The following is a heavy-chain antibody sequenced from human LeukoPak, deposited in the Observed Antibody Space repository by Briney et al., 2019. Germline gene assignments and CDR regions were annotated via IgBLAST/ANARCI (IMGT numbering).Heavy chain of an antibody. J-gene: IGHJ4*02. V-gene: IGHV1-46*01. CDR1: GYTFTSYY. D-gene: IGHD3-22*01. Sequence: ASVKVSCKASGYTFTSYYMHWVRQAPGQGHEWMGIINPSGGSTSYAQKFQGRVTMTRDTSTSTVYMELSSLRSEDTAVYYCARGGFNYYDSSGYTFDYWGQGTLVTVSS. CDR3: ARGGFNYYDSSGYTFDY. CDR2: INPSGGST.